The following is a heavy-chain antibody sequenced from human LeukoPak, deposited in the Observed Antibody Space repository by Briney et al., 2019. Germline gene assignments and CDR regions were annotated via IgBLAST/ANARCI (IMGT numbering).Heavy chain of an antibody. J-gene: IGHJ4*02. D-gene: IGHD6-13*01. CDR3: ARRGIAAAGVDYFDY. CDR1: GYSFTSYW. Sequence: GESLKISCKGSGYSFTSYWIGWVRQMPGKGLKWMGIIYPGDSDTRYSPSFQGQVTISADKSISTAYLQWSSLKASDTAMYYCARRGIAAAGVDYFDYWGQGTLVTVSS. CDR2: IYPGDSDT. V-gene: IGHV5-51*01.